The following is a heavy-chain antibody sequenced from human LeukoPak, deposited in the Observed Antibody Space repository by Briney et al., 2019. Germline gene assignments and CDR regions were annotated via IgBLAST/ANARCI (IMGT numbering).Heavy chain of an antibody. CDR2: IHPRSGYS. V-gene: IGHV1-8*01. CDR1: GYTFTDYD. CDR3: ARVTSGMRYNWFDP. D-gene: IGHD2-2*01. J-gene: IGHJ5*02. Sequence: ASVKVSCKTSGYTFTDYDVNWVRQAPGQGLEWMGYIHPRSGYSESAQRFQGRLSMTRDVSTDTAYIELSTLTSDHTAVYYCARVTSGMRYNWFDPWGQGTLIIVSS.